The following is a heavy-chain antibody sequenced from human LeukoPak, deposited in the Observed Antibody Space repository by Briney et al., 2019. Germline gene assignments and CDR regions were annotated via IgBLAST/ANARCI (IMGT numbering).Heavy chain of an antibody. Sequence: SETLPLTCTVSGGSISSYYWSWIRQPPGKGLEWIGYIYYSGSTNYNPALKRRVTISVDTSKNQFSLKLSSVTAADTAVYYCARVGYDFWSGYYKFYYYYYMDVRGKGTTVTVSS. J-gene: IGHJ6*03. D-gene: IGHD3-3*01. V-gene: IGHV4-59*01. CDR1: GGSISSYY. CDR2: IYYSGST. CDR3: ARVGYDFWSGYYKFYYYYYMDV.